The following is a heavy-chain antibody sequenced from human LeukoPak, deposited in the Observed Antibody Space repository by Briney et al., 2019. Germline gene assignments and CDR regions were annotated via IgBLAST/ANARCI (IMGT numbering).Heavy chain of an antibody. D-gene: IGHD2-15*01. V-gene: IGHV3-74*01. CDR3: ARELAGCSGGSCYFR. CDR1: GFTFSSYW. Sequence: GASLRLSCAASGFTFSSYWMHWVRQAPGKGLVWVSRINSDGSSTSYADSVKGRFTISRDNAKNTLYLQMNSLRAEDTAVYYCARELAGCSGGSCYFRWGQGTLVTVSS. J-gene: IGHJ4*02. CDR2: INSDGSST.